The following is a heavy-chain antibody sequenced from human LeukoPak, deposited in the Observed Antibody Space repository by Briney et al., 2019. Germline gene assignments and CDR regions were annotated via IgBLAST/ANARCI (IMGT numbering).Heavy chain of an antibody. CDR3: AKEAGGYYGSAYYFDY. CDR2: ISGSDGST. D-gene: IGHD3-10*01. J-gene: IGHJ4*02. CDR1: GFTFSNYA. Sequence: AGGSLRLSCAASGFTFSNYAMSWVRQAPGKGLEWVSGISGSDGSTYYADSVKGRFTISRDNSKNTLYMQMNSLRAEDTAVYYCAKEAGGYYGSAYYFDYWGQGTLVTVSS. V-gene: IGHV3-23*01.